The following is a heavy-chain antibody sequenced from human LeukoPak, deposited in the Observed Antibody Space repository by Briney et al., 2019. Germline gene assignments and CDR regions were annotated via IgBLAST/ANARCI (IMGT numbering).Heavy chain of an antibody. V-gene: IGHV4-39*01. CDR1: GGSISSNNFY. D-gene: IGHD3-10*01. CDR3: AGRASGSGNLYL. Sequence: PSETLSLTCTVSGGSISSNNFYWVWIRQPPGKGLEWIGNIFYTGSPSSYNPSLRSRVTMSVDTSKNQFSLKLSSVTAADTAMYYCAGRASGSGNLYLWGRGTLVTVSS. CDR2: IFYTGSPS. J-gene: IGHJ2*01.